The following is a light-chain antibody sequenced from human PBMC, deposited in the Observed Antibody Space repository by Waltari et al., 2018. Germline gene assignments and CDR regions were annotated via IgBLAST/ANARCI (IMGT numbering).Light chain of an antibody. Sequence: DIQLTQSPPSLSASVGDRVTITCRASQDITNYLNWYQQKPGKAPKLLIHAASKLEIGVPSRFSGSQSGTHFTLTISSLQPEDIGTYYCQRYDNLPIFAFGPGTKVEI. CDR3: QRYDNLPIFA. CDR2: AAS. CDR1: QDITNY. V-gene: IGKV1-33*01. J-gene: IGKJ3*01.